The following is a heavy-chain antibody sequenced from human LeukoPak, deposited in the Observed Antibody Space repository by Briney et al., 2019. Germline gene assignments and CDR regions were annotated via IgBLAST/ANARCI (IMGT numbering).Heavy chain of an antibody. CDR1: GFTFSSYA. J-gene: IGHJ4*02. V-gene: IGHV3-30-3*01. CDR3: ARGPLAEHYFDY. D-gene: IGHD6-13*01. CDR2: ISYDGSNK. Sequence: GRSLRLSCAASGFTFSSYAMHWVRQAPGKGLEWVAVISYDGSNKYYADSVKGRFTISRDNSKNTLYLQMNSLRAEDTAVYYCARGPLAEHYFDYWGQGTLVTVSS.